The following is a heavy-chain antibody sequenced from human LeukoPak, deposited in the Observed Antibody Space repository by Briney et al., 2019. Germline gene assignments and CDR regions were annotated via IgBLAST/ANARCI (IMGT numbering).Heavy chain of an antibody. V-gene: IGHV3-53*01. CDR2: IYSGGST. CDR1: GFTFSSNY. D-gene: IGHD3-9*01. CDR3: ARDSLPSDYDILTGLFDY. Sequence: PGGSLRLSFAASGFTFSSNYMSWVRQAPGKGLECVSVIYSGGSTYYADSVKGRFTISRDNSKKTLYLQMNSLRAEDTAVYYCARDSLPSDYDILTGLFDYWGQGTLVTVSS. J-gene: IGHJ4*02.